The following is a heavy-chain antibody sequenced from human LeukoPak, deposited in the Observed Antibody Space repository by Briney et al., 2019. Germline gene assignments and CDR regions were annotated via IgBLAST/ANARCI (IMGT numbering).Heavy chain of an antibody. D-gene: IGHD6-19*01. J-gene: IGHJ4*02. CDR1: GFTFSSYA. Sequence: GGSLRLSCAASGFTFSSYAMNWVRQAPGKGLEWVSVIRGSGGSTYCADSVKGRFTIPRDNAKNSLYLQMNSLRAEDTAVYYCASSGGIAVTYWGQGTLVTVSS. CDR3: ASSGGIAVTY. CDR2: IRGSGGST. V-gene: IGHV3-23*01.